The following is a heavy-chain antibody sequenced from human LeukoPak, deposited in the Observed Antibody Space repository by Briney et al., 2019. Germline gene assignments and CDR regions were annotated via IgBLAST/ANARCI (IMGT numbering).Heavy chain of an antibody. CDR3: AREPSTSVHYYYYMDV. J-gene: IGHJ6*03. Sequence: PSETLSLTCTVSGGSISSYYWSWIRQPAGKGLEWIGRIYTSGSTNYNPSLKSRVTMSVDTSKNQFSLKLSSVTAADTAVYYCAREPSTSVHYYYYMDVWGKGTTVTVSS. CDR1: GGSISSYY. CDR2: IYTSGST. D-gene: IGHD2-2*01. V-gene: IGHV4-4*07.